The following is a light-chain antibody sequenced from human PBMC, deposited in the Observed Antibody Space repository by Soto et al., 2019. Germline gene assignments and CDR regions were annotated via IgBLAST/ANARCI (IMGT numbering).Light chain of an antibody. CDR2: AAS. CDR3: HQFYNRPYT. CDR1: QDITNY. V-gene: IGKV1-33*01. Sequence: DIQMTQSPSSLSASVGDRVTITCQASQDITNYVNWYYQKPGKAPKLLIYAASNLETGVPSRFSGSGSGTYFTFTISSLQPEDIATYYCHQFYNRPYTFGQGTKLEVK. J-gene: IGKJ2*01.